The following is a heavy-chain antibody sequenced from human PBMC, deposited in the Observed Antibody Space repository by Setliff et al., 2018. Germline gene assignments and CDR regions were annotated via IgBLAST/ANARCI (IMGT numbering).Heavy chain of an antibody. Sequence: TSATLSLTCTVSGGSVSPYFWSWIRQPPGKGLQWIGYIYTSGATNYSPSVRGRVTISVDHLKNQVSLNLKSVTAADTAVYFCAGATGVTYTWYFEHWGQGSLVTVSS. V-gene: IGHV4-4*08. D-gene: IGHD2-21*02. J-gene: IGHJ1*01. CDR1: GGSVSPYF. CDR2: IYTSGAT. CDR3: AGATGVTYTWYFEH.